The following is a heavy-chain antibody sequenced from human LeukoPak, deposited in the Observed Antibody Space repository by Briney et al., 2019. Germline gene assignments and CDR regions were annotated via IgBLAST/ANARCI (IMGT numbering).Heavy chain of an antibody. J-gene: IGHJ3*02. CDR2: INPHNGGT. CDR3: ARRAREYSHDAFDI. Sequence: ASVKVSCKSSGITVTDYFIHWVRQAPGQGLEWMGWINPHNGGTNYAQKLQGRFSMTRDTSISTAYMELSRLRSDDTAVYYCARRAREYSHDAFDIWGQGTMVTVSS. CDR1: GITVTDYF. D-gene: IGHD5-18*01. V-gene: IGHV1-2*02.